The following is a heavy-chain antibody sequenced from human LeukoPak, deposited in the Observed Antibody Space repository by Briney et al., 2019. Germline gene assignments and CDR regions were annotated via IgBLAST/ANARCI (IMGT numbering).Heavy chain of an antibody. CDR1: GFTFSDYC. D-gene: IGHD6-25*01. CDR2: ISTTSFYT. Sequence: PGGSLRLSCAASGFTFSDYCMSWVRQAPGKGLEWVSSISTTSFYTNYAGSVKGRFTISRDNAKNSLYLQMNSLRAEDTAMYYCATDLKGGPADWGQGTMVTVSS. CDR3: ATDLKGGPAD. V-gene: IGHV3-11*05. J-gene: IGHJ3*01.